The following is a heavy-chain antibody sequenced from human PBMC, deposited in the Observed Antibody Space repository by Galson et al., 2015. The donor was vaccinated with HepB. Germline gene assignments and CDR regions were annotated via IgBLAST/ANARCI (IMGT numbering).Heavy chain of an antibody. J-gene: IGHJ5*02. Sequence: SLRLSCAASGFTFSDYYMSWIRQAPGKGLEWASYISTTSKYTNYADSVKGRFTISRDNAQKALYLQMNSLRAEDTAVYYCARVANSGYDPWFDPWGQGTLVTVSS. V-gene: IGHV3-11*05. D-gene: IGHD5-12*01. CDR1: GFTFSDYY. CDR3: ARVANSGYDPWFDP. CDR2: ISTTSKYT.